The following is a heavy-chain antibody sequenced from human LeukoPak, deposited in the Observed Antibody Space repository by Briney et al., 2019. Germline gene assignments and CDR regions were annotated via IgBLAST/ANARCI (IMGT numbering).Heavy chain of an antibody. Sequence: SGTLSLTCTVSGGSISSYYWSWIRQPPGKGLEWIGYIYYSGSTNYNPSLKSRVTISVDTSKNQFSLKLSSVTAADTAVYYCARSPLSYCTNGVCYRYYYYYMDVWGKGTTVTVSS. CDR1: GGSISSYY. CDR3: ARSPLSYCTNGVCYRYYYYYMDV. CDR2: IYYSGST. V-gene: IGHV4-59*12. D-gene: IGHD2-8*01. J-gene: IGHJ6*03.